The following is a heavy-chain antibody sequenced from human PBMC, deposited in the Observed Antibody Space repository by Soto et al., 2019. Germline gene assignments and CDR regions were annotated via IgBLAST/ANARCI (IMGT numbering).Heavy chain of an antibody. CDR1: GFTFSSYG. J-gene: IGHJ4*02. D-gene: IGHD3-22*01. V-gene: IGHV3-30*03. Sequence: SGGSLRLSCAASGFTFSSYGMHWVRQAPGKGLEWVAVISYDGSNKYYADSVKGRFTISRDNSKNTLYLQMNSLRAEDTAVYYCARYYDSSGYYYLPDDWGKGTLVPVSS. CDR3: ARYYDSSGYYYLPDD. CDR2: ISYDGSNK.